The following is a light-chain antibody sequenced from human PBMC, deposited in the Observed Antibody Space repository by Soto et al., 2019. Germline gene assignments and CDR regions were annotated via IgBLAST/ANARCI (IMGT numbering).Light chain of an antibody. CDR2: EVT. J-gene: IGLJ1*01. V-gene: IGLV2-14*01. CDR3: SSCTSSNTLDV. CDR1: STDVGSCNY. Sequence: QSVLIQPASVSGSPGQSITISCTGTSTDVGSCNYVSWYQQYPGKAPKLLIYEVTYRPSGLSHRFSGSKSGNTASLTISGLQAEDEADYYCSSCTSSNTLDVFGSGTKVTVL.